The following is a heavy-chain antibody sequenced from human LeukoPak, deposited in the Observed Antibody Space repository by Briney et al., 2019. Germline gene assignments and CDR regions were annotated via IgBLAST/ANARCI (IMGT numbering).Heavy chain of an antibody. J-gene: IGHJ4*02. CDR3: ARHHKD. CDR1: GGSFSGYY. V-gene: IGHV4-34*01. CDR2: INHSGST. D-gene: IGHD1-14*01. Sequence: SETLSLTCAVYGGSFSGYYWSWIRQPPGKGLEWIGEINHSGSTNYNPSLKSRVTISVDTSKNQFSLKLSSVTAADTAVYYCARHHKDWGQGTLVTVSS.